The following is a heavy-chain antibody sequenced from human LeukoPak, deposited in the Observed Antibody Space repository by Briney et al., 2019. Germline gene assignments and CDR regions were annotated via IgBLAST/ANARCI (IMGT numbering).Heavy chain of an antibody. CDR3: ARGTVEYYYDSSGSNWYDP. Sequence: SGTLSLTCDVSGVSISTSNKWSWVRQPPGKGLEWIGEIHHSGSTNYNPSPKSRVTISVDKSKNQFSLKLNSVTAADTAVYYCARGTVEYYYDSSGSNWYDPWGQGTLVTVSS. D-gene: IGHD3-22*01. J-gene: IGHJ5*02. V-gene: IGHV4-4*02. CDR1: GVSISTSNK. CDR2: IHHSGST.